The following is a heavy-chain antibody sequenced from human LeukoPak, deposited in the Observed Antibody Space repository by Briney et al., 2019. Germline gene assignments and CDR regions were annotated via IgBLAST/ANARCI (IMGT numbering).Heavy chain of an antibody. CDR3: ARDTDSSGYLAY. J-gene: IGHJ4*02. CDR1: GYTFTGYY. D-gene: IGHD3-22*01. Sequence: ASVKVSCKASGYTFTGYYMHWVRQAPGQGLEWMGWINPNSGGTNYAQKFQGRVTMTRDTSISTAYMELSRLRSDDTAVYYCARDTDSSGYLAYWGQGTLVTVSS. V-gene: IGHV1-2*02. CDR2: INPNSGGT.